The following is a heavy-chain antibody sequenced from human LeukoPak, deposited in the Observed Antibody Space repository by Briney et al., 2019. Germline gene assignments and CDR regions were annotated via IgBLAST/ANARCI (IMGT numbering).Heavy chain of an antibody. D-gene: IGHD3-10*01. J-gene: IGHJ5*02. Sequence: PGRSLRLSCAASGFTFSSYAMSWVRQAPGKGLEWVSAISGSGGSTYYADSVKGRFTISRDNSKNTLYLQMNSLRAEDTAVYYCAKVGVLLWFGEPNWFDPWGQGTLVTVSS. V-gene: IGHV3-23*01. CDR2: ISGSGGST. CDR1: GFTFSSYA. CDR3: AKVGVLLWFGEPNWFDP.